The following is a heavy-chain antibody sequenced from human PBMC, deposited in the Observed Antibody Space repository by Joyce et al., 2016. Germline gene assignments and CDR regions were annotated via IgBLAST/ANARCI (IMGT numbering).Heavy chain of an antibody. D-gene: IGHD6-19*01. J-gene: IGHJ4*02. CDR1: GFTLRSCG. Sequence: QVQLVESGGGVVQPGRSLRLSCAASGFTLRSCGMHWVRQAPGRGLDWVAFISADGSNKYYADSVKGRFSISRDSHKNTLYLQMSSLRPEDTAVYYCAKNHVAGTGDYWGQGTLVTVSS. V-gene: IGHV3-30*18. CDR2: ISADGSNK. CDR3: AKNHVAGTGDY.